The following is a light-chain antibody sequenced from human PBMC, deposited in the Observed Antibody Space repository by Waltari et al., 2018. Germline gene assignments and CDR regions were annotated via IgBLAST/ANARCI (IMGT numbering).Light chain of an antibody. J-gene: IGKJ5*01. Sequence: DIVMTQSQDSLAVSLGERATINCKSSQSVLYSSNNKNYVAWYQQKPGQPPKLLVDWASTRESGVPDRFSAGGSGTDFTLTISSLQAEDVAVYYCQQFYTTPMTFGQGTRLEIK. CDR2: WAS. CDR3: QQFYTTPMT. CDR1: QSVLYSSNNKNY. V-gene: IGKV4-1*01.